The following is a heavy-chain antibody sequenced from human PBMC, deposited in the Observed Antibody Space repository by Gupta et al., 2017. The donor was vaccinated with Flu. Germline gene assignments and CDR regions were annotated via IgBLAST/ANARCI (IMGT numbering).Heavy chain of an antibody. CDR1: GFTFTSYG. CDR3: AKGTWIQRT. V-gene: IGHV3-23*01. J-gene: IGHJ4*02. Sequence: EVQLLESGGGLVQPGGSLRLSCAASGFTFTSYGMNWVRQAPGKGLEWVSGISGSGERTYYADSVKGRFTISRDTSNNTLYLQMSSLRADDTAIYYCAKGTWIQRTGGQGTLVTVSS. D-gene: IGHD5-18*01. CDR2: ISGSGERT.